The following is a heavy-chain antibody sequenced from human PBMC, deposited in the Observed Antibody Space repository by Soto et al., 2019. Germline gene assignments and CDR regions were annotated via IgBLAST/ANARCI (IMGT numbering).Heavy chain of an antibody. CDR1: GFTFSSYV. V-gene: IGHV3-23*01. D-gene: IGHD4-17*01. Sequence: GGSLRLSCAASGFTFSSYVMNWVRQAPGKGLEWVSGISGSGDMSYYADSVEGRFTISRDNSKNTVYLQMNSLRLEDTAVYYCARGPSYSDSYFDHWGQGTLVTVSS. J-gene: IGHJ4*02. CDR2: ISGSGDMS. CDR3: ARGPSYSDSYFDH.